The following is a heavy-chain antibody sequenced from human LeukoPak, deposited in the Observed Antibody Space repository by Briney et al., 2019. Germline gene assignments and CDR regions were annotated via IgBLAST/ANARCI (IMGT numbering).Heavy chain of an antibody. CDR1: GFTFSSYG. Sequence: PGGSLRLPCAVSGFTFSSYGMHWVRQAPGKGLEWVAVIWYDGSNKYYADSVRGRFTISRDNSKNTLYLLMNSLRAEDSAVYYCARDRTRDCSGGSCYRHYFDYWGQGTLVSVSS. CDR2: IWYDGSNK. CDR3: ARDRTRDCSGGSCYRHYFDY. D-gene: IGHD2-15*01. V-gene: IGHV3-33*01. J-gene: IGHJ4*02.